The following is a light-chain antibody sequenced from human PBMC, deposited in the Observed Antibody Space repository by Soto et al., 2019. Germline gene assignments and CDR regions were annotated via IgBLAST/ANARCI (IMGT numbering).Light chain of an antibody. Sequence: DIVMTQSPDSLAVSLGERATINCKSSQSVLYSSNNMNYLAWYQQKPGQPPKLLIYWASTLESGVPDRFSGSGSGTDFTLTISSLQAEDVAVYYCQQYYSTPRTFGQGTKVEIK. CDR1: QSVLYSSNNMNY. CDR2: WAS. CDR3: QQYYSTPRT. V-gene: IGKV4-1*01. J-gene: IGKJ1*01.